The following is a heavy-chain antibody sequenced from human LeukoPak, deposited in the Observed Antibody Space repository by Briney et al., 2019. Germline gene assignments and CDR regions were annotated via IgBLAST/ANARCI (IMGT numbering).Heavy chain of an antibody. J-gene: IGHJ3*02. CDR3: ARDKYGGNSNAFDI. CDR2: ISYDGGNK. D-gene: IGHD4-23*01. Sequence: GGSPRLSCAASGFTFSDYGMHWVRQAPGKGLEWVALISYDGGNKFYADSVRDRFTISRDNAKNTLYLQMNSLRAEDTAVYYCARDKYGGNSNAFDIWGQGTLVAVSS. V-gene: IGHV3-30*03. CDR1: GFTFSDYG.